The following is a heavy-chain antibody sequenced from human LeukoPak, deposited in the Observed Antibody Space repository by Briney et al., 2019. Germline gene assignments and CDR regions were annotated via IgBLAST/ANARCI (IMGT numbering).Heavy chain of an antibody. CDR2: ISAYNGNT. CDR1: GYTFTSYG. Sequence: ASVKVSCKASGYTFTSYGINWVRQAPGQGPEWMGWISAYNGNTKYAQNLQGRVTMTTDTSTSTAYMELRSLRSDDTAVYYCTRDLPYSSSWESIDYWGQGTLVTVSS. CDR3: TRDLPYSSSWESIDY. J-gene: IGHJ4*02. V-gene: IGHV1-18*01. D-gene: IGHD6-13*01.